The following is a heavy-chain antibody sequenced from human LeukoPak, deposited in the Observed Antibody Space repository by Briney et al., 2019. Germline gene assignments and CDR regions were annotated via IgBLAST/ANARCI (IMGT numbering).Heavy chain of an antibody. J-gene: IGHJ4*02. CDR3: AKGQELDDGVFDS. Sequence: VQPGGSLILSCAASGFTFSSIAMTWVRQAPGKGLEWVSTIRGNGDTAYNAGSVRGRFAISRDDSKNALFLQMNSLRLEDTAIYYCAKGQELDDGVFDSWGQGTRVTVSS. V-gene: IGHV3-23*01. CDR2: IRGNGDTA. CDR1: GFTFSSIA. D-gene: IGHD1-1*01.